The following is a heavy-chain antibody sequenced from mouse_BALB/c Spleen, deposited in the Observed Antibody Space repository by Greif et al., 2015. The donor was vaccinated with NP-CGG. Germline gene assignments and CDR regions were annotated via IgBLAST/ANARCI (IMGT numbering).Heavy chain of an antibody. Sequence: VQLVESGPGLVQPSQSLSITCTVSGFSLTSYGVHWVRQSPGKGLEWLGVIWGGGSTDYNAAFISRLSISKDNSKSQVFFKMNSLQADDTAIYYCARNDYYGSLDYWGQGTTLTVSS. J-gene: IGHJ2*01. CDR2: IWGGGST. D-gene: IGHD1-1*01. CDR3: ARNDYYGSLDY. V-gene: IGHV2-4-1*01. CDR1: GFSLTSYG.